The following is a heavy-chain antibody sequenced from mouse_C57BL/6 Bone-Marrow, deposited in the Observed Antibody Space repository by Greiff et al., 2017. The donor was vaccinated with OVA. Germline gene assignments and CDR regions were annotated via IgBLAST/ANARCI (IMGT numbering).Heavy chain of an antibody. J-gene: IGHJ2*01. V-gene: IGHV1-26*01. CDR2: INPNNGGT. CDR1: GYTFTDYY. D-gene: IGHD1-1*01. CDR3: ARGKLTTVVASFDY. Sequence: VQLQQSGPELVKPGASVKISCKASGYTFTDYYMNWVKQSHGKSLEWIGDINPNNGGTSYNQKFKGKPTLTVDKSSSTAYMELRSLTSEDSAVYYCARGKLTTVVASFDYWGQGTTLTVSS.